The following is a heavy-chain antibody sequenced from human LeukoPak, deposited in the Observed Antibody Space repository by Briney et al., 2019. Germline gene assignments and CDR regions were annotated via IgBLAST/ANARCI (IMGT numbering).Heavy chain of an antibody. Sequence: ASVKVSCKASGYTLTSYYMHWVRQAPGQGLEWVGLINPGGSSTNYAQKFQGRVTLTRDTSTSTVYMELSSLRSEDTAVYYCARYVGYCSATTCRGNWFDPWGQGTLVTVSS. D-gene: IGHD2-2*01. V-gene: IGHV1-46*01. CDR1: GYTLTSYY. CDR2: INPGGSST. CDR3: ARYVGYCSATTCRGNWFDP. J-gene: IGHJ5*02.